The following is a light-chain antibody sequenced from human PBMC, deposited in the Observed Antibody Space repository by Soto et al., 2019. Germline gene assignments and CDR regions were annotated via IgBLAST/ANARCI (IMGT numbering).Light chain of an antibody. Sequence: QSALTQPPSASGSPGQSVAVSCTGTSSDIGGHDSVSWYQQPPGKAPKLMIYEVTQRPAGLPDRFSGSKSGNTASLTVAGLQDEDEADYYCSSYSSSSTLIFGGGTKLTVL. CDR1: SSDIGGHDS. CDR3: SSYSSSSTLI. J-gene: IGLJ2*01. CDR2: EVT. V-gene: IGLV2-8*01.